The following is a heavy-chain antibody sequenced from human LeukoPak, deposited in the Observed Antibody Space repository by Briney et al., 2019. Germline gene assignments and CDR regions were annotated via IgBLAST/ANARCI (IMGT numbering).Heavy chain of an antibody. CDR3: VARYSGSQSGFFDY. J-gene: IGHJ4*02. CDR2: ISSNGGST. CDR1: GFTFSSYA. D-gene: IGHD1-26*01. V-gene: IGHV3-64D*09. Sequence: GGSLTLSCAASGFTFSSYAMHWVRQAPGKGLEYVSAISSNGGSTYYADSVKGRFTISRDNSKNTLYLQMSSLRAEDTAVYYCVARYSGSQSGFFDYWGQGTLVTVSS.